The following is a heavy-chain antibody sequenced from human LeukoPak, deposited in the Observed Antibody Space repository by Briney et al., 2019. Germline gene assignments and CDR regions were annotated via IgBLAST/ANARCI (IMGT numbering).Heavy chain of an antibody. V-gene: IGHV4-4*07. J-gene: IGHJ4*02. CDR1: GGSISNYY. Sequence: PSETLSLTCTVSGGSISNYYWSWIRQPAGKGLEWIGRIYTSGSTTYNPSLRSRVTMSVDTSKNQFSLSLSSLTAADTAVYYCARYVSGHYFDYWGQGALVTVSS. D-gene: IGHD3-10*01. CDR3: ARYVSGHYFDY. CDR2: IYTSGST.